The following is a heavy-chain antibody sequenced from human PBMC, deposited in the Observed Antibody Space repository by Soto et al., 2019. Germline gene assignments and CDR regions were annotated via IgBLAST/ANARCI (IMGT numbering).Heavy chain of an antibody. CDR2: ISSSSTTK. CDR3: ARHDDSSGYFTDFDY. CDR1: GFTFSSYS. Sequence: GGSLRLSCAASGFTFSSYSMNWVRQAPGKGLEWVSYISSSSTTKYYADSVKGRFTISGDNAKNSLYLQMNSLRAEDTAVYYCARHDDSSGYFTDFDYWGQGALVTVSS. J-gene: IGHJ4*02. D-gene: IGHD3-22*01. V-gene: IGHV3-48*01.